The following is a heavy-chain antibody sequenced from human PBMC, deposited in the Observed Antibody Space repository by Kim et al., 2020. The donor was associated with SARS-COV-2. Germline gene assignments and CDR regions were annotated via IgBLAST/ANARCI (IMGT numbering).Heavy chain of an antibody. CDR1: EFSLSTSGVG. CDR3: AHRRGYCSGASCCSIFNWFDP. D-gene: IGHD2-15*01. CDR2: IYWDDDK. V-gene: IGHV2-5*02. J-gene: IGHJ5*02. Sequence: SGPTLVNPTQTLTLTCTFSEFSLSTSGVGVGWIRQPPGKALEWLALIYWDDDKRYSPSLKNRLTITKDTSKNQVVLTMTNMDPVDTPTYYFAHRRGYCSGASCCSIFNWFDPWGQGILVTVSS.